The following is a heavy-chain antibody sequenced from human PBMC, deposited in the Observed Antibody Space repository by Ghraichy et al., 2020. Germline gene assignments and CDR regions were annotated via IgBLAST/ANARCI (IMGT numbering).Heavy chain of an antibody. V-gene: IGHV4-59*01. CDR1: GGSISSYY. Sequence: GSLRLSCTVSGGSISSYYWSWVRQPPGKGLEWIGYVYYSGSANYNPSLKSRNTISVDMSKNQFSLKLSSVTAADTGVYYCARGPGWTSGYWGQGTLVTVSS. CDR2: VYYSGSA. D-gene: IGHD3/OR15-3a*01. CDR3: ARGPGWTSGY. J-gene: IGHJ4*02.